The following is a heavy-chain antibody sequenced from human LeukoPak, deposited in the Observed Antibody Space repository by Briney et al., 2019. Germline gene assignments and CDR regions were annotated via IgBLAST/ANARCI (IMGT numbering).Heavy chain of an antibody. D-gene: IGHD3-10*01. Sequence: GASVKVSCKASGYTFTGYYMHWVRQAPGQGLEWMGWINPDSGGTNYAQKFQGRVTMTRDTSISTAYMELSRLRSDDTAVYYCARGWFGELSNFDYWGQGTLVTVSS. CDR3: ARGWFGELSNFDY. CDR1: GYTFTGYY. V-gene: IGHV1-2*02. CDR2: INPDSGGT. J-gene: IGHJ4*02.